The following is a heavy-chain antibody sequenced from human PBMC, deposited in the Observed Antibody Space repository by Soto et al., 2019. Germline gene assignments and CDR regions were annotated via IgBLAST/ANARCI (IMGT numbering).Heavy chain of an antibody. Sequence: GGSLRLSCAASGYTFSHYWMHWVRQAPGKGLEWVSAISGSGGSTYYADSVKGRFTISRDNSKNTLYLQMNSLRAEDTAVYYCAKGDAMIEERGFFDYWGQGTLVTVSS. CDR3: AKGDAMIEERGFFDY. J-gene: IGHJ4*02. V-gene: IGHV3-23*01. CDR1: GYTFSHYW. CDR2: ISGSGGST. D-gene: IGHD3-22*01.